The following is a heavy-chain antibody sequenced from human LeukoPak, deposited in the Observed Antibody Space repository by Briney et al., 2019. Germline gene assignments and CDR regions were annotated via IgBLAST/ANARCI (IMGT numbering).Heavy chain of an antibody. J-gene: IGHJ4*02. CDR3: AKKAGSRTDQYPLDY. V-gene: IGHV3-23*01. CDR2: ISGSGGTT. CDR1: GFTFSSYA. Sequence: TGGSLRLSCAASGFTFSSYAMSWVRQAPGKGLEWVSVISGSGGTTYYADSAKGRFTISRDNSKNTLYLQMSSLRAEDTAVYYCAKKAGSRTDQYPLDYWGQGTLVTVSS. D-gene: IGHD2-15*01.